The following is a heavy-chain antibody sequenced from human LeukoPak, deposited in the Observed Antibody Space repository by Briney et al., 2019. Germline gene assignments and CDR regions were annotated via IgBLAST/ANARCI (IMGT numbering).Heavy chain of an antibody. D-gene: IGHD3-22*01. Sequence: GGSLRLSCAASGFTFENYAMNWVRQPPGKGLEWVSLITGSGGNTYYTESAKGRFTISRDNAKNTLYLQMNSLRAEDTAVYYCAKDSRITMIVVVITDFDYWGQGTLVTVSS. V-gene: IGHV3-43D*03. CDR2: ITGSGGNT. CDR3: AKDSRITMIVVVITDFDY. CDR1: GFTFENYA. J-gene: IGHJ4*02.